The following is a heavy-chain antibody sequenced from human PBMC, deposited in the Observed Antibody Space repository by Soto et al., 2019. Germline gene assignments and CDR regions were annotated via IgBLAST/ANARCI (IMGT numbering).Heavy chain of an antibody. CDR3: ARRTTMIVNVIVKAFDH. D-gene: IGHD3-22*01. V-gene: IGHV3-23*01. Sequence: XVCLRLSCAASGFSFSSYAMNWVRQAPGKGLEWVSGISGSSDGTDYADFVKGRFTISRDNLKNTMYLQMNSLRAEDTAVYYCARRTTMIVNVIVKAFDHWGQETMVTVSS. CDR2: ISGSSDGT. CDR1: GFSFSSYA. J-gene: IGHJ3*01.